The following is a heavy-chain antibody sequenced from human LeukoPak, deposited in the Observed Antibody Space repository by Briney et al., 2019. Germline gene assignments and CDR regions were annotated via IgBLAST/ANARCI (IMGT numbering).Heavy chain of an antibody. J-gene: IGHJ4*02. CDR2: IKRKTDGGTI. V-gene: IGHV3-15*01. CDR1: GFTFSNAW. CDR3: TTYDNSAYYSDY. Sequence: GGSLRLSCAASGFTFSNAWMSWVRRAPGKGLEWVGRIKRKTDGGTIEYTAPVKGRFTISRDDSENTLYLQMNSLKAEDTAVYYCTTYDNSAYYSDYWGQGTLVTVSS. D-gene: IGHD3-22*01.